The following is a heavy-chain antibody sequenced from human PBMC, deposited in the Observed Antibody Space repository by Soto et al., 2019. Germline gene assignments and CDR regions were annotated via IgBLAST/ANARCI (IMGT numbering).Heavy chain of an antibody. J-gene: IGHJ4*02. CDR1: GGSFCGYI. CDR2: INHSGSA. V-gene: IGHV4-34*01. CDR3: ARGLISGSHYSGGWYYFDS. Sequence: PSETLSLTCDVYGGSFCGYIKTWIRQTPGKGLQWIGQINHSGSANYNPSLKSRVTISVHTSNSQFSLELSSVTAADTAVYYCARGLISGSHYSGGWYYFDSWGQGTQVTVSS. D-gene: IGHD1-26*01.